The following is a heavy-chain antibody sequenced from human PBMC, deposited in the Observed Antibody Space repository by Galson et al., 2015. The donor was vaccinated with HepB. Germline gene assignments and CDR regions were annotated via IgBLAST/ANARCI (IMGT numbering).Heavy chain of an antibody. J-gene: IGHJ4*02. CDR2: ISDSGGDT. CDR1: GFTFSNSA. Sequence: SLRLSCAASGFTFSNSAMRWVRQAPGKGLEWVSTISDSGGDTYYADSVKGRFTISRDNSKDTLYLQMYSLRAEDTAVYYCAKYCRGGTCYGYYFDYWGQGTLVTVSS. D-gene: IGHD2-15*01. V-gene: IGHV3-23*01. CDR3: AKYCRGGTCYGYYFDY.